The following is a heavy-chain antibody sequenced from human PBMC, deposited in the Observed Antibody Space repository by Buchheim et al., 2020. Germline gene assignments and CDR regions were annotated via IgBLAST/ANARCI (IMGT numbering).Heavy chain of an antibody. Sequence: QVTLRESGPALVKPTQTLTLTCTFSGFSLSTSGMCVSWFRQPPGKALEWLALIDWDDDKYYNTSLKTRLPISKDTSKNQASLTMTNMDPVDTARYYCARMDGYNSGWYSVQGAFDIWGQGT. CDR3: ARMDGYNSGWYSVQGAFDI. V-gene: IGHV2-70*01. CDR1: GFSLSTSGMC. D-gene: IGHD6-19*01. J-gene: IGHJ3*02. CDR2: IDWDDDK.